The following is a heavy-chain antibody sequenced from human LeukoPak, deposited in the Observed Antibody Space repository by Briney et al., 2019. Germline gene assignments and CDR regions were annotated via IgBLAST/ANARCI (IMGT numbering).Heavy chain of an antibody. Sequence: GGSLRLSCAASGFSFISYGMHWVRQAPGKGLEWVGVISDDGRNKKYAASVKGRFTISRDNSKDTLYLQMNSLRDEDTAVYYCAKRPSDYGDYVTYFDYWGQGTLVTVSS. CDR2: ISDDGRNK. V-gene: IGHV3-30*18. J-gene: IGHJ4*02. D-gene: IGHD4-17*01. CDR3: AKRPSDYGDYVTYFDY. CDR1: GFSFISYG.